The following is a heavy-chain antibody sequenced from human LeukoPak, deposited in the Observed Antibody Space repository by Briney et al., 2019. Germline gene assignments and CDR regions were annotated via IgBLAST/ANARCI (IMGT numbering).Heavy chain of an antibody. CDR3: ARENWVFDY. CDR1: GYSISSGYH. D-gene: IGHD7-27*01. CDR2: EYRSGST. Sequence: SETLSLTCVVSGYSISSGYHWGWIRQPPGEGLEWIGSEYRSGSTYYKPSLKGRVTISVDTSKNQISLKVRSVTAADTAVYYCARENWVFDYWGQGILVTVSS. V-gene: IGHV4-38-2*02. J-gene: IGHJ4*02.